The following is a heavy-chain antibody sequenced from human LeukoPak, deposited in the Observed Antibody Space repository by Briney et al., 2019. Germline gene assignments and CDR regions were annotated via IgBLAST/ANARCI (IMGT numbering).Heavy chain of an antibody. CDR3: ARGYCSGGSCYYYFDY. D-gene: IGHD2-15*01. Sequence: ASVKVSCKASGYTFTGYYMHWVRQAPGQGLEWMGWINPNSGGTNYVQKFQGRVTMTRDTSISTAYMELSRLRSDDTAVYYCARGYCSGGSCYYYFDYWGQGTLVTVSS. J-gene: IGHJ4*02. CDR2: INPNSGGT. V-gene: IGHV1-2*02. CDR1: GYTFTGYY.